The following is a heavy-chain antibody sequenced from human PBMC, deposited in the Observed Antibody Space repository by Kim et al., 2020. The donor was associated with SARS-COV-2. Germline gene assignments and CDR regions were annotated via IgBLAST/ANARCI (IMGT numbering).Heavy chain of an antibody. V-gene: IGHV3-30-3*01. D-gene: IGHD1-26*01. CDR2: ISYDGSNK. CDR3: ARGMGATITPSY. Sequence: GGSLRLSCAASGFTFSSYAMHWVRQAPGKGLEWVAVISYDGSNKYYADSVKGRFTISRDNSKNTLYLQMNSLRAEDTAVYYCARGMGATITPSYWGQGTPVPLSS. CDR1: GFTFSSYA. J-gene: IGHJ4*02.